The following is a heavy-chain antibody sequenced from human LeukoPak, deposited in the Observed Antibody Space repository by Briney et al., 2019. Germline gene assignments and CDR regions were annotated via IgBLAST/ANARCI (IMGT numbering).Heavy chain of an antibody. D-gene: IGHD2-2*01. J-gene: IGHJ4*02. CDR2: INHSGST. CDR1: GGSFSGYY. V-gene: IGHV4-34*01. Sequence: PSETLSLTCAVYGGSFSGYYWSWIRQPPGKGLEWIGDINHSGSTNYNPSLKSRVTISVDTSKNQFSLKLSSVTAADTAVYYCARGGNIVVVPAAMWYSIWGQGTLVTVSS. CDR3: ARGGNIVVVPAAMWYSI.